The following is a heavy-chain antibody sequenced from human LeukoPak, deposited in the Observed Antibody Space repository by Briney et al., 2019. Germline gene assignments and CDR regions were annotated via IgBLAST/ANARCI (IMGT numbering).Heavy chain of an antibody. V-gene: IGHV4-59*01. CDR3: ARGDRGSYSFYYFYYMDV. CDR2: LHYSGRT. CDR1: GGSMSNYY. D-gene: IGHD3-10*01. J-gene: IGHJ6*03. Sequence: PSETLSLTCTVSGGSMSNYYWNWIRQTPGKGLEWLGYLHYSGRTNYNPSLKSRVTISVDTFKNQFSLHLSSVTAADTAAYFCARGDRGSYSFYYFYYMDVWGKGTSVTVSS.